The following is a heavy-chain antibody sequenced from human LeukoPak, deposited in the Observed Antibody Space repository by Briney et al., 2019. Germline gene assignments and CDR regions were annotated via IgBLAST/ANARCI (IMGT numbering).Heavy chain of an antibody. CDR1: GFTFSTYW. CDR3: ARQPFDY. V-gene: IGHV3-7*01. CDR2: INQDGSAK. J-gene: IGHJ4*02. Sequence: GGSLRLSCAASGFTFSTYWMSWVRQAPGKGLEWVANINQDGSAKYYVDFVKGRFTISRDNAKSSLYLQMNSLRAEDTAVYYCARQPFDYWGQGTLVTVSS. D-gene: IGHD6-13*01.